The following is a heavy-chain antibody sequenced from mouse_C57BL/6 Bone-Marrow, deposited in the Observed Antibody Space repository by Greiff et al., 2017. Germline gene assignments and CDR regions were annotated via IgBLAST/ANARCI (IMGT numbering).Heavy chain of an antibody. V-gene: IGHV1-81*01. J-gene: IGHJ2*01. CDR1: GYTFTSYG. Sequence: VQLQQSGAELARPGASVKLSCKASGYTFTSYGLSWVKQRPGQGLEWIGEIYPRSGNTYYNEKFKGKATLTADNSSSTAYMELRSLTSEDSTVYFCARRDTTVVATSYFDDWGQGTTLTVSS. D-gene: IGHD1-1*01. CDR3: ARRDTTVVATSYFDD. CDR2: IYPRSGNT.